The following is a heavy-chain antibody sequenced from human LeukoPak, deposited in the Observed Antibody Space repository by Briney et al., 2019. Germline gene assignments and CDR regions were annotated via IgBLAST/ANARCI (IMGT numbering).Heavy chain of an antibody. CDR1: GFTFSSYA. CDR2: IKQDGSEK. V-gene: IGHV3-7*01. Sequence: GGSLRLSCAASGFTFSSYAMSWVRQAPGKGLEWVANIKQDGSEKYYVDSVKGRFTISRDNAKNSLYLQMNSLRAEDTAVYYCARVSVVEAPDAFDIWGQGTMVTVSS. CDR3: ARVSVVEAPDAFDI. J-gene: IGHJ3*02. D-gene: IGHD2-15*01.